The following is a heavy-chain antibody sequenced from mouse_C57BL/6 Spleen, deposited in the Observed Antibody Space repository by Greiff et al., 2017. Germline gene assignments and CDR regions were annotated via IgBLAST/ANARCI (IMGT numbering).Heavy chain of an antibody. D-gene: IGHD1-1*01. CDR1: GYTFTDYY. CDR2: INPYNGGT. J-gene: IGHJ2*01. V-gene: IGHV1-19*01. CDR3: ARSQAIYYYGSKDY. Sequence: VQLQQSGPVLVKPGASVKMSCKASGYTFTDYYLNWVQPSHGKSLEWIGVINPYNGGTSYTQKFKGKATLTVDKSSSTAYMELNSLTSEDSAVYYGARSQAIYYYGSKDYWGQGTTLTVSS.